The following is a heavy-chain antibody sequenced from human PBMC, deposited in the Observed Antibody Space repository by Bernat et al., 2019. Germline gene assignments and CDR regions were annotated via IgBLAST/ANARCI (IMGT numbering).Heavy chain of an antibody. J-gene: IGHJ5*02. V-gene: IGHV3-15*07. CDR3: AREAWSSSWYWFDP. CDR2: IKSKTDGGTI. Sequence: EVQLVESGGGLVKPGGSLRLSCAASGFTFSNGWMNWARQAPWEGLEWVGRIKSKTDGGTIDYATPVKGRFTISRDDSKNTLYLQMNSLKIDDTAVYYCAREAWSSSWYWFDPWGQGTLVTVSS. CDR1: GFTFSNGW. D-gene: IGHD6-13*01.